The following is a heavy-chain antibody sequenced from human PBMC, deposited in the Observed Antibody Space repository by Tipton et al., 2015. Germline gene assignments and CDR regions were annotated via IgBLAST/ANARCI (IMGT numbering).Heavy chain of an antibody. V-gene: IGHV3-48*02. J-gene: IGHJ6*02. Sequence: SLRLSCAASGFNFGSYSMNWVRQAPGKGLEWVAFITSSSSIKYYADSAKGRFTISRDNARNSLFLQMNSLSDGDTAVYYCAKDTHEYYFYGMDVWGQGTTVTVS. CDR1: GFNFGSYS. CDR3: AKDTHEYYFYGMDV. D-gene: IGHD2/OR15-2a*01. CDR2: ITSSSSIK.